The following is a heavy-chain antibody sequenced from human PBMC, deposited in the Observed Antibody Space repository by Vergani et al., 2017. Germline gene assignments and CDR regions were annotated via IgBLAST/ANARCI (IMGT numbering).Heavy chain of an antibody. J-gene: IGHJ4*02. V-gene: IGHV1-2*02. CDR2: INPNSGGT. D-gene: IGHD6-25*01. CDR1: GYTFTGYY. Sequence: VQLLESGAEVKKPGASVKVSCKASGYTFTGYYMHWVRQAPGQGLEWMGWINPNSGGTNYAQKFQGRVTMTRDTSISTAYMELSRLRSDDTAVYYCARGVTAAGEFYYFDYWGQGTLVTVSS. CDR3: ARGVTAAGEFYYFDY.